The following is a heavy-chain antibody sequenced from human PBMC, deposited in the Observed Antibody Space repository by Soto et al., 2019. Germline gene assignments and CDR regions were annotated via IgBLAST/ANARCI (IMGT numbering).Heavy chain of an antibody. CDR2: ISGSGGST. CDR1: GFTFSSYA. J-gene: IGHJ4*02. CDR3: AKDQDDWYYYDSSGYRARNLYFDY. D-gene: IGHD3-22*01. V-gene: IGHV3-23*01. Sequence: PGGSLRLSCAASGFTFSSYAMSWVRQAPGKGLEWVSGISGSGGSTYYADSVKGRFTISRDNSKNTLYLQMNSLRAEDTAVYYCAKDQDDWYYYDSSGYRARNLYFDYWGQGTLVTVSS.